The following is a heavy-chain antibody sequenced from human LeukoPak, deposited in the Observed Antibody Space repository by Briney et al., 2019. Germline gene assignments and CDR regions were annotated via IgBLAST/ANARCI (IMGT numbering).Heavy chain of an antibody. D-gene: IGHD3-10*01. V-gene: IGHV3-48*03. CDR1: GFTFSSYE. CDR2: ITSSGNAI. J-gene: IGHJ4*02. CDR3: AKSFMD. Sequence: PGGSLRLSCAASGFTFSSYEMNWVRQAPGKGLEWVSYITSSGNAIYADSVKGRFTVSRDNAKNSLCLQMSSLRADDTAVYYCAKSFMDWGQGTLVTVSS.